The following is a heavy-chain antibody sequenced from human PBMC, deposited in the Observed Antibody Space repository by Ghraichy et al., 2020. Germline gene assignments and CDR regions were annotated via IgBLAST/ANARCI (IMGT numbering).Heavy chain of an antibody. Sequence: SVKVSCKASGGTFSSYAISWVRQAPGQGLEWMGGIIPIFGTANYAQKFQGRVTITADESTSTAYMELSSLISEDPAVYYCASTQRNIGCCSGGSCDSNSYFRMDVWSHGTTVPISS. CDR3: ASTQRNIGCCSGGSCDSNSYFRMDV. V-gene: IGHV1-69*13. D-gene: IGHD2-15*01. J-gene: IGHJ6*02. CDR2: IIPIFGTA. CDR1: GGTFSSYA.